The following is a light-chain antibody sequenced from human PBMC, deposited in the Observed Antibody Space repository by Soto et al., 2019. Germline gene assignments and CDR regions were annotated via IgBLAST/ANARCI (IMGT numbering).Light chain of an antibody. CDR2: QAS. J-gene: IGKJ1*01. V-gene: IGKV1-5*03. CDR1: QYMSSW. CDR3: QQYNTYPRT. Sequence: DIQMTQSPSTLSASVGDRVTITCRASQYMSSWLAWYQEKPGKAPKLLIYQASILESAAPSRFSGSASATEFTLTISSLQPDDFATYYCQQYNTYPRTFGLGTKVEIK.